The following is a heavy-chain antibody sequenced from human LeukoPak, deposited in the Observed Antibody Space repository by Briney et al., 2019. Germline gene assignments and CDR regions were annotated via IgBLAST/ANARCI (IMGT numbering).Heavy chain of an antibody. V-gene: IGHV3-53*01. D-gene: IGHD3-9*01. Sequence: PGGSLRLSCAASGFTVSSNYMSWVRQAPGKGLEWVSVIYSGGSTYYADSVKGRFTISRDNSKNTLYLQMNSLRAEDTAVYYCARGKNFDWLPLNWFDPWGQGTLVTVSP. J-gene: IGHJ5*02. CDR1: GFTVSSNY. CDR3: ARGKNFDWLPLNWFDP. CDR2: IYSGGST.